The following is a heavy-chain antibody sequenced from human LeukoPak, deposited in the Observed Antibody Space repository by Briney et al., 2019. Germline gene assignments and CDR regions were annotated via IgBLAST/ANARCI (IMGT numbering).Heavy chain of an antibody. J-gene: IGHJ3*02. V-gene: IGHV1-69*04. Sequence: ASVKVSCKASGGTFSSYAINWVRQAPGQGLEWMGRIIPIFGIANYAQKFQGRVTITADKSTSTAYMELSSLRSEDTAVYYCARDQPAFDIWGQGTMVTVSS. CDR1: GGTFSSYA. CDR3: ARDQPAFDI. D-gene: IGHD2-2*01. CDR2: IIPIFGIA.